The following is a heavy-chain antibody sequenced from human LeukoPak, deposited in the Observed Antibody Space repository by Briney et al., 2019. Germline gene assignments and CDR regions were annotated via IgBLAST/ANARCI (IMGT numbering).Heavy chain of an antibody. V-gene: IGHV4-61*05. J-gene: IGHJ4*02. D-gene: IGHD6-6*01. Sequence: SETLSLTCTVSGYSISSSHFYWSWIRQPPGKGLEWIGYIYYSGSTKYNPSLKSRVSISVDTSKNQFSLKLSSVTAADTAVYYCARHFSLGTSSLDYWGQGTLVTVSS. CDR2: IYYSGST. CDR3: ARHFSLGTSSLDY. CDR1: GYSISSSHFY.